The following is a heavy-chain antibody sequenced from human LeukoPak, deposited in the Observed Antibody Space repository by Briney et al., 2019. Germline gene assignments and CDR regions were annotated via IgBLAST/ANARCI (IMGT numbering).Heavy chain of an antibody. Sequence: GGSLRLSCAVSGFTFSRSWMTWVRQAPGKGLEWVANIKEDGSVKNHVGSVKGRFTISRDNAKNSVYLQMNSLRDEDTAVYYCARDRGNGALDYWGQGTLVTVPS. CDR3: ARDRGNGALDY. CDR2: IKEDGSVK. CDR1: GFTFSRSW. D-gene: IGHD2-8*01. J-gene: IGHJ4*02. V-gene: IGHV3-7*01.